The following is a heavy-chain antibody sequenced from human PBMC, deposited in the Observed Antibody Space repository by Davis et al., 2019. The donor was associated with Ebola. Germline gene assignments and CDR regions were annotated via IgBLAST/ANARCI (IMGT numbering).Heavy chain of an antibody. CDR1: GSSFTNYW. D-gene: IGHD6-19*01. CDR3: ARQMGYSSGCLDY. V-gene: IGHV5-51*01. Sequence: GGSLRLSCKASGSSFTNYWIGWVRQTPGKGLEWMGIIYPGDSDTRYSPSFQGQVTISADKSISTAYLQWSSLKASDTAMYYCARQMGYSSGCLDYWGQGTLVTVSS. J-gene: IGHJ4*02. CDR2: IYPGDSDT.